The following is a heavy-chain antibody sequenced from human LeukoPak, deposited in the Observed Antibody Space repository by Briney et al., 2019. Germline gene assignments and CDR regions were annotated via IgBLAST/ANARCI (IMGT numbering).Heavy chain of an antibody. Sequence: GGSLRLYCAASGFTFSSYWISRVRQAPGKGLEWVASMKQDGGETQYVDSVKGRFTISRDNAKKLLYLQMNSLRAEDTAVYYCARVNSGRSWGDAFDIWGQGTMVTVSS. D-gene: IGHD1-26*01. V-gene: IGHV3-7*03. CDR3: ARVNSGRSWGDAFDI. CDR1: GFTFSSYW. CDR2: MKQDGGET. J-gene: IGHJ3*02.